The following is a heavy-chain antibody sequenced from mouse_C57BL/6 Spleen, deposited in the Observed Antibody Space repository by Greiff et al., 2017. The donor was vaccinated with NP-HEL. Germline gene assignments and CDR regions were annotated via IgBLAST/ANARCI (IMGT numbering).Heavy chain of an antibody. CDR3: AGDYDVERFAY. Sequence: EVKLMESGGGLVKPGGSLKLSCAASGFTFSDYGMHWVRQAPEKGLEWVAYISSGSSTIYYADTVKGRFTISRDNAKNTLFLQMTSLRSEDTAMYYWAGDYDVERFAYWGQGTLVTVSA. V-gene: IGHV5-17*01. CDR2: ISSGSSTI. CDR1: GFTFSDYG. J-gene: IGHJ3*01. D-gene: IGHD2-4*01.